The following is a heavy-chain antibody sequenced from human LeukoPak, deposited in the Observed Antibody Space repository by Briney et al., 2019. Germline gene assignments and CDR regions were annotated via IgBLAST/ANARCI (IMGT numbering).Heavy chain of an antibody. CDR2: INSDGSST. CDR3: AGSIPYYYGMDV. V-gene: IGHV3-74*01. CDR1: GFTFSSYW. D-gene: IGHD3-10*01. Sequence: GGSLRLSCAASGFTFSSYWMHWVRQAPGKGLVWVSRINSDGSSTSYADSVKGRFTISRDNAKNTLYLQMNSLRAEDTAVYYCAGSIPYYYGMDVWGQGTTVTVSS. J-gene: IGHJ6*02.